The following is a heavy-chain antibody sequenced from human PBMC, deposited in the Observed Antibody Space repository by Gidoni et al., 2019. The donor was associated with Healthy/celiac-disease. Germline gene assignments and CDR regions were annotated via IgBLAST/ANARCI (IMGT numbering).Heavy chain of an antibody. Sequence: QVQLVESGGGVVQPGRSLRLSCAASGFTFSSYAMHWVRQAPGKGLEWVAVISYDGSNKYYADSVKGRFTISRDNSKNTLYLQMNSLRAEDTAVYYCARGGGYSYAGYWGQGTLVTVSS. V-gene: IGHV3-30-3*01. CDR2: ISYDGSNK. J-gene: IGHJ4*02. CDR1: GFTFSSYA. CDR3: ARGGGYSYAGY. D-gene: IGHD5-18*01.